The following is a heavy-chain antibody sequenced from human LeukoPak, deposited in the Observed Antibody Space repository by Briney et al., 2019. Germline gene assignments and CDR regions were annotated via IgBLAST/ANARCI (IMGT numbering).Heavy chain of an antibody. V-gene: IGHV3-30-3*01. CDR3: ARGAVWFGELRFDP. Sequence: GRSLRLSCAASGFTFSGYAMHWVRQAPGKGLEWVAVISYDGSNKYYADSVKGRFPISRDNSKNTLYLQMNSLRAEDTAVYYCARGAVWFGELRFDPWGQGTLVTVSS. J-gene: IGHJ5*02. CDR2: ISYDGSNK. CDR1: GFTFSGYA. D-gene: IGHD3-10*01.